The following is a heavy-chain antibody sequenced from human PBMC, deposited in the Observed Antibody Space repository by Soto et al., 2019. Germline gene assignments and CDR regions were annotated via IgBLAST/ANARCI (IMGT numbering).Heavy chain of an antibody. V-gene: IGHV4-34*01. Sequence: QVQLQQWGAGLLKPSETLSLTCAVYGGSFSGYYWSWIHQPPGKGLEWIGEINHSGSTNYNPSLKSRVTISVDTSKNQFSLKLSSVTAADTAVYYCARGILHWPTYYMDVWGKGTTVTVSS. D-gene: IGHD1-26*01. CDR3: ARGILHWPTYYMDV. J-gene: IGHJ6*03. CDR2: INHSGST. CDR1: GGSFSGYY.